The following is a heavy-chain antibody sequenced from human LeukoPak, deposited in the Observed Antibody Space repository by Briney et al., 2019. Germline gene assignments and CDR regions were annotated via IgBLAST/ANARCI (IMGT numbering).Heavy chain of an antibody. V-gene: IGHV3-21*01. Sequence: GGSLRLSCAASGFTFSSYSMNWVRQAPGKGLEWVSSISSSSSYIYYADLVKRRFTISRDNAKNSLYLQMNSLRAEDTAVYYCARDRGYSSSSGHFDYWGQGTLVTVSS. CDR3: ARDRGYSSSSGHFDY. CDR2: ISSSSSYI. D-gene: IGHD6-6*01. CDR1: GFTFSSYS. J-gene: IGHJ4*02.